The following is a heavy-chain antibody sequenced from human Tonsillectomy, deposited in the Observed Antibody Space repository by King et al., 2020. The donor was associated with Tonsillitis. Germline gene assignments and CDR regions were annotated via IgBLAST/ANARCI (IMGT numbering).Heavy chain of an antibody. D-gene: IGHD3-16*02. CDR2: ISYDGSNT. CDR3: AKDLLPMSPLVCVIGSLNYYYYYGMHL. CDR1: GFTFSSYG. V-gene: IGHV3-30*18. J-gene: IGHJ6*02. Sequence: VQLVESGGGVVQPGRSLRLSCAASGFTFSSYGMHWVRQAPGKGLEWVAVISYDGSNTYYADSVKGRFTISRDNSKNTLYLQMNSLRAEDTAVYYCAKDLLPMSPLVCVIGSLNYYYYYGMHLWRQGTTVRVPS.